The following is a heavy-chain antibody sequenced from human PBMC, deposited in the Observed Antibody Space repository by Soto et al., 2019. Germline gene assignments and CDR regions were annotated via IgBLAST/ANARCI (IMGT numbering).Heavy chain of an antibody. CDR2: ISAYNGNT. J-gene: IGHJ3*02. Sequence: QVQLVQSGAEVKKPGASVKISCKASGYTFTSFGISWVRQAPGQGLEWMGWISAYNGNTNYAENLQGRVTMTTDTSTSTAYMELRCLRSDDTAVYYCARDHRGGTDAFDIWGQGTMVTVSS. CDR1: GYTFTSFG. CDR3: ARDHRGGTDAFDI. D-gene: IGHD2-15*01. V-gene: IGHV1-18*01.